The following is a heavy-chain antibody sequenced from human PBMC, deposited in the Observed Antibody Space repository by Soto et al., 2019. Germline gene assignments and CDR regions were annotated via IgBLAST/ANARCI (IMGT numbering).Heavy chain of an antibody. D-gene: IGHD2-8*01. Sequence: ASVKVSCKASGYTFTSYGIRWVRQAPGQGLEWMGWISAYNGNTNYAQKLQGRVTMTTDTSTSTAYMELRSLRAEDTAVYYCYAVYAIRSDYWGQGTLVTVSS. J-gene: IGHJ4*02. V-gene: IGHV1-18*01. CDR1: GYTFTSYG. CDR3: YAVYAIRSDY. CDR2: ISAYNGNT.